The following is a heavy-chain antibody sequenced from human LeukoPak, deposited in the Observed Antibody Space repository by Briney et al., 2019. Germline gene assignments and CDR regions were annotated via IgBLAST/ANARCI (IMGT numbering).Heavy chain of an antibody. CDR1: GFTFSGSA. CDR2: IRPEGNTYAT. CDR3: TKLTTGSAFDI. Sequence: GGSLRLSCAASGFTFSGSAIHWVRQASGKGLEWVGRIRPEGNTYATAYAASVKGRFTISRDDSMNTAYLQMDSLIIEDTALYYCTKLTTGSAFDIWGQGTMVTVSS. D-gene: IGHD4-17*01. V-gene: IGHV3-73*01. J-gene: IGHJ3*02.